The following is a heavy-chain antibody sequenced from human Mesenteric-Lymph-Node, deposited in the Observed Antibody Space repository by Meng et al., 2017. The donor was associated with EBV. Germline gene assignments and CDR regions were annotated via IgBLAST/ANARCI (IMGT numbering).Heavy chain of an antibody. CDR1: GGSISSSNW. J-gene: IGHJ4*02. Sequence: QVQVQGSCQGLVRTSVTLSLCVAVFGGSISSSNWWIWVRQPPGKGLEWIGEIYHSGSTNYIPSLKSRDTISVDKSKNQFSLNLSSVTAADTAVYFCARVGQWLPIDYWGQGTLVTVSS. CDR2: IYHSGST. V-gene: IGHV4-4*02. CDR3: ARVGQWLPIDY. D-gene: IGHD6-19*01.